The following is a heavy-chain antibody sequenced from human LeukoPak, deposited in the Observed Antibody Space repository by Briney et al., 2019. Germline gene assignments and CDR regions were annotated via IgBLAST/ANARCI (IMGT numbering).Heavy chain of an antibody. CDR1: GYTFTSYD. CDR2: MNPNSGST. V-gene: IGHV1-8*01. CDR3: ARVGYSSGWYSRAFWY. J-gene: IGHJ4*02. D-gene: IGHD6-19*01. Sequence: ASVKVSCKASGYTFTSYDINWVRQATGQGLEWMGWMNPNSGSTGYAQKFQGRVTMTRNTSISTAYMELSSLRSEDTAVYYCARVGYSSGWYSRAFWYWGQGTLVTVSS.